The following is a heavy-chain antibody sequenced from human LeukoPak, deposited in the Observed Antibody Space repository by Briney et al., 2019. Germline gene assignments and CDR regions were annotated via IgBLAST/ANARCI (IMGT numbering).Heavy chain of an antibody. CDR3: AKQHYYYGMDV. CDR2: ISWNSGSI. CDR1: GFTFDDYA. J-gene: IGHJ6*02. Sequence: PGRSLRLSCAASGFTFDDYAMHWVRQAPGKGLEWVSGISWNSGSIGYADSVKGRFTISRDNAKNSLYLQMNSLRAEDTALYYCAKQHYYYGMDVWGQGTTVTVSS. V-gene: IGHV3-9*01.